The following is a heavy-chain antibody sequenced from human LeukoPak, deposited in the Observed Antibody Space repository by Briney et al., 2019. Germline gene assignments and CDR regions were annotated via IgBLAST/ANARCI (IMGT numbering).Heavy chain of an antibody. CDR2: IKQDGSEK. V-gene: IGHV3-7*01. D-gene: IGHD1-14*01. CDR3: AKDRGNHRVYNYNKMDV. J-gene: IGHJ6*03. Sequence: GGSLRLSCAASGFTVGSGRRMSWVRQAPGKGLEWVANIKQDGSEKYYVDSVKGRFTISRDNAKNSLYLQMNSLRAEDTAVYYWAKDRGNHRVYNYNKMDVWGKGTRVTVSS. CDR1: GFTVGSGR.